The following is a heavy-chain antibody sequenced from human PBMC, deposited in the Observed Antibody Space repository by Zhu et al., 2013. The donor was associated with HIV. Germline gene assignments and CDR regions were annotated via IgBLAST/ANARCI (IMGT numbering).Heavy chain of an antibody. D-gene: IGHD2-2*01. V-gene: IGHV1-46*01. CDR3: ARGDALSTIPAPFV. Sequence: QMKMVQSGDEVKRPGSSMKVSCKASVGSFGSFGISWVRQAPGQGLEWMGIINPSGGSTNYAQKFQGRLTMTRDTSTNTVYMDLSSLRSEDTAVYYCARGDALSTIPAPFVWGQGTRVTVSS. CDR1: VGSFGSFG. CDR2: INPSGGST. J-gene: IGHJ4*02.